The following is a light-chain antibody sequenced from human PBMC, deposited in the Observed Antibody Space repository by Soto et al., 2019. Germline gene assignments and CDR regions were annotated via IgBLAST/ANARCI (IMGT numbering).Light chain of an antibody. Sequence: DVQMTQSPSSLSASVGDRVTITCQASQDITSYLNWYQHKPGKAPKLLIYDASILEAGVPPRFSGSVSGTDFNLTISSLQSEGVATCYCQHCDDRPLLGPGTTVSFK. CDR1: QDITSY. V-gene: IGKV1-33*01. J-gene: IGKJ3*01. CDR2: DAS. CDR3: QHCDDRPL.